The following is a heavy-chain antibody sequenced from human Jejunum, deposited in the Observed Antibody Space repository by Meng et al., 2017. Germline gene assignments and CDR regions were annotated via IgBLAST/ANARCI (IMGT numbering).Heavy chain of an antibody. V-gene: IGHV5-51*01. D-gene: IGHD6-6*01. CDR1: GYDFYGYW. CDR3: AKVARFSSVGRIGTNYFDS. J-gene: IGHJ4*02. Sequence: GESLKISCKGSGYDFYGYWIAWVRQMPGKGLEWMGIIYPDHGQTTYSPSFQGQVTISADKSINTAYVQWSSLKVSDTAMYYCAKVARFSSVGRIGTNYFDSWGQGTLVTVSS. CDR2: IYPDHGQT.